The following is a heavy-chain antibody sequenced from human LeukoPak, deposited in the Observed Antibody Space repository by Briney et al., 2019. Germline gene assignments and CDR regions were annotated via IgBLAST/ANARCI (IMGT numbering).Heavy chain of an antibody. J-gene: IGHJ4*02. V-gene: IGHV7-4-1*02. CDR2: INTNTGSP. CDR1: GYIFTHYG. Sequence: GASVKVSCKTSGYIFTHYGINWVRQAPGRGLEWLGWINTNTGSPTFAQGFTGRFVFSLDTSVSTAYLQISSLKAEDTAVYYCARFSGSSPYYFDYWGQGTLVTVSS. CDR3: ARFSGSSPYYFDY. D-gene: IGHD3-10*01.